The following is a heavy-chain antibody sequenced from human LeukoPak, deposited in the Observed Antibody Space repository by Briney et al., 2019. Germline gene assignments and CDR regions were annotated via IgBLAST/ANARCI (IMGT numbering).Heavy chain of an antibody. V-gene: IGHV3-21*01. CDR3: GRDQTPFY. CDR2: TSSGSSWI. CDR1: GFTFSDYS. J-gene: IGHJ4*02. Sequence: PGGSLRLSCAASGFTFSDYSMNWVRQAPGKGLEWVASTSSGSSWIYYADSVRGRFTISRDNAKNSLWLQMSSLRAEDTAVYYCGRDQTPFYWGQGSLVTVSS. D-gene: IGHD2-15*01.